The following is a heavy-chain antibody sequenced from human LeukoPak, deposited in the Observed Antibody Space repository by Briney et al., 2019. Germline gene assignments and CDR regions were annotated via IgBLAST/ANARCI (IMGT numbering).Heavy chain of an antibody. D-gene: IGHD6-19*01. Sequence: GGSLRLSCAASGFTFSNYGMHWVRQAPGKGLEWVAVIWYDGGNKYYADSVKGRFTISRDNSKNTLYLQMNSLRAEDTAVYYCARDHPAVGGSTGYFQRWGQGTLVTVSS. J-gene: IGHJ1*01. V-gene: IGHV3-33*01. CDR2: IWYDGGNK. CDR1: GFTFSNYG. CDR3: ARDHPAVGGSTGYFQR.